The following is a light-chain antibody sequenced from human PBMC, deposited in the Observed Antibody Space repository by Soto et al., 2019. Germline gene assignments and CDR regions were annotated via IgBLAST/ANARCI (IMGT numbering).Light chain of an antibody. Sequence: VLTQPPSVSGAPGQRVTISCTGSSSNIGTGYDVHWYQQLPGTAPKLLIYANTNRPSGVPGRFSGSKSGTSASLAITGLQAEDEADYYCQSYDSSLSGYVFGTGTKVTVL. CDR1: SSNIGTGYD. V-gene: IGLV1-40*01. CDR3: QSYDSSLSGYV. CDR2: ANT. J-gene: IGLJ1*01.